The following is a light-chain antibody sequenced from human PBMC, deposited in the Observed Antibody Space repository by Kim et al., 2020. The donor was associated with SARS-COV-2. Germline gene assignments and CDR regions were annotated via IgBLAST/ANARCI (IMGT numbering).Light chain of an antibody. CDR3: ATWDDIPDGPV. J-gene: IGLJ3*02. Sequence: QRVTISCAGSNSDIGRNTVNWYQLLSGTAPKLLIYRNDQRPAGVPDRFSGSKSGTSASLAISGLQSEDEADYYCATWDDIPDGPVFGGGTQLTVL. CDR2: RND. CDR1: NSDIGRNT. V-gene: IGLV1-44*01.